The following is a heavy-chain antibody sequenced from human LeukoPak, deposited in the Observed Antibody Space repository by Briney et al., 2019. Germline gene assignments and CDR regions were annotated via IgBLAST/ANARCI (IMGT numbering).Heavy chain of an antibody. CDR1: GFTFSSYW. J-gene: IGHJ4*02. CDR3: ARDQGSTSRGIDY. D-gene: IGHD2-2*01. CDR2: IYSDGNTT. V-gene: IGHV3-74*01. Sequence: GGSLRLSCAASGFTFSSYWMHWVRQAPGKGLVWVSRIYSDGNTTNYADSVKGRFTISRDNAKNTPYLQMNSLRAEDTAVYYCARDQGSTSRGIDYWGQGTLVTVSS.